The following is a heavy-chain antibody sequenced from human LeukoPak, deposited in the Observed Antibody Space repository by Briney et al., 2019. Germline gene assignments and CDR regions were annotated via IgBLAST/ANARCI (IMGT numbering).Heavy chain of an antibody. V-gene: IGHV4-39*07. J-gene: IGHJ4*02. Sequence: SETLSLTCTVSGGSISTSSYYWGWVRQPPGKGLEWIGNIFYSGSTYYSPSLKSRVTISLDTSRNQFSLKLNSVTAADTAVYYCAREKPIAVAGTGYFDYWGQGTLVTVSS. CDR3: AREKPIAVAGTGYFDY. CDR2: IFYSGST. CDR1: GGSISTSSYY. D-gene: IGHD6-19*01.